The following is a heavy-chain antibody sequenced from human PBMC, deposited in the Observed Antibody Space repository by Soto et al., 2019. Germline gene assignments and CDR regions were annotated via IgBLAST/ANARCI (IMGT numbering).Heavy chain of an antibody. Sequence: GESLKISCKGSGYSFAGYWITWVRQKPGKGLEWMGRIDPSDSQTYYSPSFRGHVTISVTKSITTVFLQWSSLRASDTAMYYCARQIYDSDTGPNFQYYFDSWGQGTLVTVSS. V-gene: IGHV5-10-1*01. J-gene: IGHJ4*02. CDR1: GYSFAGYW. CDR3: ARQIYDSDTGPNFQYYFDS. D-gene: IGHD3-22*01. CDR2: IDPSDSQT.